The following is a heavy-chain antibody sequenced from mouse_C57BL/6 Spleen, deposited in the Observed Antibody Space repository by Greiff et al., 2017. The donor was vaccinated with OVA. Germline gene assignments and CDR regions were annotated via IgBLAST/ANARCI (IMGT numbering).Heavy chain of an antibody. J-gene: IGHJ2*01. CDR1: GYTFTSYW. CDR3: ARRLVTTVVAHFDY. CDR2: IDPSDSYT. D-gene: IGHD1-1*01. Sequence: QVQLQQPGAELVKPGASVKLSCKASGYTFTSYWMQWVKQRPGQGLEWIGEIDPSDSYTNYNQKFKGKATLTVATSSSTAYMQLSSLTSEDSAVYYCARRLVTTVVAHFDYWGQGTTLTVSS. V-gene: IGHV1-50*01.